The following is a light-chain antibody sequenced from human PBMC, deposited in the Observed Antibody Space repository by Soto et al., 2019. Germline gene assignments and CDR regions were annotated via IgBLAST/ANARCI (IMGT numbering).Light chain of an antibody. CDR2: DAS. CDR1: QSVSNR. V-gene: IGKV3-15*01. J-gene: IGKJ4*01. CDR3: QQYNKWPLT. Sequence: EVVMTQSPATLSVSSGERATLSCRASQSVSNRLAWYQQQPGQAPRLLIYDASTGATGIPARFSGSGSGTEFTLTISSIQSEDFAVYYCQQYNKWPLTFGGGTKVEIK.